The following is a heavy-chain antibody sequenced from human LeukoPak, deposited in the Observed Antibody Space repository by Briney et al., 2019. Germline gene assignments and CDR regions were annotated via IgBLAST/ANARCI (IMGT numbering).Heavy chain of an antibody. D-gene: IGHD6-19*01. CDR2: ISAYNGNT. CDR1: GYTFTSYG. V-gene: IGHV1-18*01. CDR3: AREQWLVRSPSFDY. J-gene: IGHJ4*02. Sequence: ASVKVSCKASGYTFTSYGISWVRQAPGQGLEWVGWISAYNGNTNYAQKLQGRVTMTTDTSTSTAYMELRSLRSDDTAVYYCAREQWLVRSPSFDYWGQGTLVTVSS.